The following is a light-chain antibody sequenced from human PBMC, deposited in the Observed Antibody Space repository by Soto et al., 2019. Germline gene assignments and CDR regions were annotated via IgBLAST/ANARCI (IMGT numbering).Light chain of an antibody. CDR1: QGISSF. V-gene: IGKV1-39*01. CDR2: ATA. Sequence: DIQMTQSPASLSASVGDRVTITCRASQGISSFLTWYEQKPGQAPKFLIYATATVQSDVQPSFSGSGSGTDFTLPINSLQPEDFSTYFCQQSFDTPFTFGQGTKVDIK. J-gene: IGKJ2*01. CDR3: QQSFDTPFT.